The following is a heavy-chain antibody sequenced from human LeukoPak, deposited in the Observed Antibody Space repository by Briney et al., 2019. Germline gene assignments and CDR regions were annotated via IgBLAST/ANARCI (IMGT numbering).Heavy chain of an antibody. J-gene: IGHJ2*01. CDR2: ISSDGSNK. CDR1: GFTFTRYA. V-gene: IGHV3-30-3*01. D-gene: IGHD2/OR15-2a*01. Sequence: GGSLRLSCAASGFTFTRYAMHWVRQAPGKGLEWVAVISSDGSNKYQADSVKGRFTISRDNSKSTLYLQMNSLRAEDTAVYYCARAFRARYFDLWGRGTLVTVSS. CDR3: ARAFRARYFDL.